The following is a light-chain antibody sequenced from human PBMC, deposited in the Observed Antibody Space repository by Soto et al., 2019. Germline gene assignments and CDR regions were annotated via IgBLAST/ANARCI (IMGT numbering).Light chain of an antibody. V-gene: IGKV3-20*01. CDR3: QQYGSSPRVT. Sequence: EIVLTQSPGTLSLPPGERATLSCRASQSVSSNYLAWYQQKPGQAPRLLIYGASSRATGIPDRFSGSGSGTDFTLTISRLEPEDFAVYYCQQYGSSPRVTFGGGTKVEIK. J-gene: IGKJ4*01. CDR1: QSVSSNY. CDR2: GAS.